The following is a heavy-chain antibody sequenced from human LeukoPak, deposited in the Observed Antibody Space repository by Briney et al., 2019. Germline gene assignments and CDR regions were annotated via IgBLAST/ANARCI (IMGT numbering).Heavy chain of an antibody. V-gene: IGHV3-7*01. CDR2: IKQDGSEK. CDR1: GFTCSSYW. J-gene: IGHJ4*02. Sequence: AGGSLRLSCAASGFTCSSYWMSWVRQAPGKGLEWVANIKQDGSEKYYVDSVKGRFTISRDNAKNSLYLQMNSLRAEDTAVYYCARARGGLLFDYWGQGTLVTVSS. CDR3: ARARGGLLFDY. D-gene: IGHD3-10*01.